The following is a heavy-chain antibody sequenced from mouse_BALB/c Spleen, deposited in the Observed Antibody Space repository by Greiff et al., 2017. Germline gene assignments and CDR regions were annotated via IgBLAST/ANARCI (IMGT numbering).Heavy chain of an antibody. CDR3: VREAPYGNYERAYAMDY. V-gene: IGHV2-9-2*01. CDR2: IWTGGGT. CDR1: GFSLTSYD. Sequence: VKLMESGPGLVAPSQSLSITCTVSGFSLTSYDISWIRQPPGKGLEWLGVIWTGGGTNYNSAFMSRLSISKDNSKSQVFLKMNSLQTDDTAIYYCVREAPYGNYERAYAMDYWGQGTSVTVSS. J-gene: IGHJ4*01. D-gene: IGHD2-1*01.